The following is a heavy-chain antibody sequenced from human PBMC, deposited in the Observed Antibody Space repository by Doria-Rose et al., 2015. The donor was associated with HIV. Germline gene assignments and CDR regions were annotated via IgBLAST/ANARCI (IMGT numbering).Heavy chain of an antibody. CDR3: ARIKSSRWYHKYYFDF. J-gene: IGHJ4*02. CDR2: IFSDDER. CDR1: GVSLSSPGMG. D-gene: IGHD6-13*01. Sequence: QVTLKESGPLLVKPTETLTLTCTVSGVSLSSPGMGVSWIRQPPGKALEWLANIFSDDERSYKTPLKSRLTISRGTSKSQVVLTMTDMDPVDTATYYCARIKSSRWYHKYYFDFWGQGTLVIVSA. V-gene: IGHV2-26*01.